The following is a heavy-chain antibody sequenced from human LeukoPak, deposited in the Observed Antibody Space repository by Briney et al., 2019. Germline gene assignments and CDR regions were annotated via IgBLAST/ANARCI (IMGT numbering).Heavy chain of an antibody. CDR2: INSDGSTT. Sequence: GGSLRLSCAASGFTVSDNYMTWVRQAPEKGLVWVSRINSDGSTTTYADSVKGRFTISRDNAKNTLYLQMNSLRAEDTAVYYCARDRDWLRGDYWGQGTLVTVSS. J-gene: IGHJ4*02. D-gene: IGHD3-9*01. V-gene: IGHV3-74*01. CDR1: GFTVSDNY. CDR3: ARDRDWLRGDY.